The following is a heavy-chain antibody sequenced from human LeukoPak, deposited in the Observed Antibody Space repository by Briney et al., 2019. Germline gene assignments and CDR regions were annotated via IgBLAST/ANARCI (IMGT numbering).Heavy chain of an antibody. CDR2: ENQEGSEI. V-gene: IGHV3-7*01. Sequence: GRTLRLSPAVSRFTLSTFSIRCGPHGPGEGREGGADENQEGSEIYYVDSVKGRFTISRDNAKNSLYLQMTSLRAEDTGVYYCAGEYNFERWDAFDIWGQGTVVTVSS. CDR3: AGEYNFERWDAFDI. J-gene: IGHJ3*02. CDR1: RFTLSTFS. D-gene: IGHD1-20*01.